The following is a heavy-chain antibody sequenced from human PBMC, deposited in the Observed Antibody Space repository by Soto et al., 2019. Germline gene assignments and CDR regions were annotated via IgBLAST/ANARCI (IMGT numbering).Heavy chain of an antibody. CDR1: GFTVSSNY. J-gene: IGHJ3*02. CDR2: IYSGGST. D-gene: IGHD3-22*01. Sequence: GGSLRLSCAVSGFTVSSNYMSWVRQAPGKGLEWVSVIYSGGSTYYADSVKGRFTISRDNSKNTLYLQMNSLRAEDTAVYYCARGPYIVDRYEGFAIWGPGTMLTVSS. V-gene: IGHV3-66*01. CDR3: ARGPYIVDRYEGFAI.